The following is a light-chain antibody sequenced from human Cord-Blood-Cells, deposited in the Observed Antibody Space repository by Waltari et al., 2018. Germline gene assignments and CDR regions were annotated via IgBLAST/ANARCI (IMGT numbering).Light chain of an antibody. CDR2: YDD. V-gene: IGLV1-36*01. Sequence: QSVLTQPPSVSEAPRQRVTISCSGSSSNIGNNAVNWYHQLPGKAPKLLIYYDDLLPSGVSNRFSGSKSGTSASLAIIGLQSEDEADYYCAAWDDSLNGVVFGGRTKLTVL. CDR1: SSNIGNNA. J-gene: IGLJ2*01. CDR3: AAWDDSLNGVV.